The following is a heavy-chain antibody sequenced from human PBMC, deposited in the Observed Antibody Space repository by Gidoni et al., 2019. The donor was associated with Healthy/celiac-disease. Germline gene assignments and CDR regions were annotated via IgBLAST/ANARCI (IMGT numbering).Heavy chain of an antibody. CDR1: GFTFSSYA. CDR3: ARDSYCGGGTCYYYGMDV. D-gene: IGHD2-15*01. CDR2: LSHDGTYK. J-gene: IGHJ6*02. V-gene: IGHV3-30*04. Sequence: QVQLVESGGGVVQPGRSLRLSCTASGFTFSSYAFHWVRQAAGEGLGWVAVLSHDGTYKYYADSVKGRFTISRDNSENTLYLQMNSLRAEDTAVYFCARDSYCGGGTCYYYGMDVWGHGTTVTVSS.